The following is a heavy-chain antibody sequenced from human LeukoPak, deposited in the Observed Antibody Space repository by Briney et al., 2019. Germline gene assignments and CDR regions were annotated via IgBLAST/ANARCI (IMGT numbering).Heavy chain of an antibody. V-gene: IGHV3-74*01. Sequence: GGSLRLSCAASGFTFTNYWMHWVRQAPGMGLVWVSRLPPDELGIIYADSVKGRFTVSRDNAKNTAYLQMNNLRVDDTAMYYCVGTIASRGSEYWGQGALVTVSS. CDR2: LPPDELGI. CDR1: GFTFTNYW. D-gene: IGHD6-6*01. J-gene: IGHJ4*02. CDR3: VGTIASRGSEY.